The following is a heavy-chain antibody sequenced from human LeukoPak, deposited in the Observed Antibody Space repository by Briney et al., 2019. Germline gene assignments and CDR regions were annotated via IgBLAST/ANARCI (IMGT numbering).Heavy chain of an antibody. Sequence: GGSLRLSCAASGFTFSTYDMYWVRQGAGKGLEWVSLIGTAGDTYYSDSVEGRFTISRDNAKNSLYLQMNSLRAEDTAVYYCATWGMSYFDYWGQGTLVTVSS. D-gene: IGHD2-8*01. V-gene: IGHV3-13*01. CDR1: GFTFSTYD. CDR3: ATWGMSYFDY. J-gene: IGHJ4*02. CDR2: IGTAGDT.